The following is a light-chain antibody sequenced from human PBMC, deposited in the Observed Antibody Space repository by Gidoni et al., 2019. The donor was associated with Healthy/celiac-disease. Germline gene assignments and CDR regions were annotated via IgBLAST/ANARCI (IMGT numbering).Light chain of an antibody. J-gene: IGKJ4*01. CDR1: QSVSSY. CDR2: DAS. Sequence: EIELTQSPATLSLSPGERATLSCRASQSVSSYLAWYPQKPGQAPRLLIYDASNRATGIPARFSGSGSGTDFTLTISSLEPEDFAVYYCQQRSNWPLTFGGGTKVEIK. V-gene: IGKV3-11*01. CDR3: QQRSNWPLT.